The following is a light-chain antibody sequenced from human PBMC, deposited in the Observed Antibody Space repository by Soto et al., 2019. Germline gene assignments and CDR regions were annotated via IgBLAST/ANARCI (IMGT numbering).Light chain of an antibody. V-gene: IGKV1-39*01. CDR3: QQSYSTPLT. J-gene: IGKJ5*01. Sequence: DIQMTQSPSSLSASVGDRVTITCRASQSISSYLNWYQQKPGKAPKLLIYAASSLQSGVPSRFSGSGSGTDFTLTISSLQPDVFATYYCQQSYSTPLTFCQGTRLEIK. CDR2: AAS. CDR1: QSISSY.